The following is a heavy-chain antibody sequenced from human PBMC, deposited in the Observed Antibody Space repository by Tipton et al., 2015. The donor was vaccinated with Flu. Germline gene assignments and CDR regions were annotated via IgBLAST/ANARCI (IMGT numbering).Heavy chain of an antibody. V-gene: IGHV4-34*01. CDR1: GGSFSGYY. J-gene: IGHJ4*02. Sequence: TLSLTCAVYGGSFSGYYWSWIRQPPGKGLEWIGEINHSGSTNYNPSLKSRVTISVDTSKNQFSLKLSSVTAADTAVYYCARGYYYDGWGMFDYWGQGTLVTVSS. D-gene: IGHD3-22*01. CDR2: INHSGST. CDR3: ARGYYYDGWGMFDY.